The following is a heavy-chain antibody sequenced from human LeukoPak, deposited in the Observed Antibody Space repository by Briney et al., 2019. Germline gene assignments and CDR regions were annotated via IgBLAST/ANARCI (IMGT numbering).Heavy chain of an antibody. D-gene: IGHD3-3*01. CDR3: ARGGYYAATDI. J-gene: IGHJ4*02. CDR2: IVSNGGNT. CDR1: GLTLSSHA. Sequence: GGSLRLSCAASGLTLSSHAMHCVRQAPGKGLEYVSAIVSNGGNTYYADSVRGRFTISRDNSKDTVYLQMGSLRPEDTAVYYCARGGYYAATDIWGQGALVTVSS. V-gene: IGHV3-64*02.